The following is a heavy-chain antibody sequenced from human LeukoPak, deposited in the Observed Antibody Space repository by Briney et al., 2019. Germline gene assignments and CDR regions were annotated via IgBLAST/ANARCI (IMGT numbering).Heavy chain of an antibody. Sequence: SETLSLTCAVYGGSFSGYYWSWIRQPPGKGLEWIGEINHSGSTNYNPSLKSRVTISVDTSKNQFSLKLSSVTAADTAVYYCARGYDFRRLDYWGQGTLVTVSS. D-gene: IGHD3-3*01. CDR1: GGSFSGYY. CDR3: ARGYDFRRLDY. CDR2: INHSGST. V-gene: IGHV4-34*01. J-gene: IGHJ4*02.